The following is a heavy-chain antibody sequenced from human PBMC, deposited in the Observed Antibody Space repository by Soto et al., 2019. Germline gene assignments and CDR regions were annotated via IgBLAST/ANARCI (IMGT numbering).Heavy chain of an antibody. CDR3: ARGPGSGSRMRGGDY. V-gene: IGHV3-33*01. CDR1: GFTFSSYG. CDR2: IWYDGSIK. J-gene: IGHJ4*02. Sequence: QVQLVESGGGVVQPGRSLRLSCAASGFTFSSYGMHWVRQAPGKGLEWVAVIWYDGSIKYYADSVKGRFTISRDNSKNTLYLQMNSLRAEDTAVYYCARGPGSGSRMRGGDYWGQGTLVTVSS. D-gene: IGHD3-10*01.